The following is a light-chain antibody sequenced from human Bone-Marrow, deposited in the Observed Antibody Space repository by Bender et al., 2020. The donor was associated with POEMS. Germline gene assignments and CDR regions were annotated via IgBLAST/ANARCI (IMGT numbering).Light chain of an antibody. J-gene: IGLJ3*02. Sequence: QSALTQPASVSGSPGQSITISCAGSSADVGSYNLVSWYLQHPGTAPKLLLYEVNKRPSGVSDRFSVSKSGSTASLTISGLQAEDEAEYYCGSYAGSNIWVFGGGTKLTVL. V-gene: IGLV2-23*02. CDR1: SADVGSYNL. CDR3: GSYAGSNIWV. CDR2: EVN.